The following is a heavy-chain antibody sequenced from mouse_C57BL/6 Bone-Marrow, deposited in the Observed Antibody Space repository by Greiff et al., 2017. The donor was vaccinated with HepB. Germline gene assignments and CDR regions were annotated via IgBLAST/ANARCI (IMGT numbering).Heavy chain of an antibody. CDR3: ARPFYANGYDMDY. CDR1: GYTFTSYG. V-gene: IGHV1-81*01. CDR2: IYPKSGNT. D-gene: IGHD1-1*01. Sequence: QVQLQQSGAELARPGASVKLSCKASGYTFTSYGISWVKQRTGKGLEWIGEIYPKSGNTYYNEKFKGKATLTADKSSSTAYMELRSLTSEDSAVYLCARPFYANGYDMDYWGQGTSVTVSS. J-gene: IGHJ4*01.